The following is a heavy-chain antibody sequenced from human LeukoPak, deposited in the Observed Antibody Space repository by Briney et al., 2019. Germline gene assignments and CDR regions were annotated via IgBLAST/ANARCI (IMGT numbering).Heavy chain of an antibody. CDR3: ARAKIASTVIYYYMDV. CDR2: ISSSGSTI. V-gene: IGHV3-11*04. CDR1: GFTFSDYY. J-gene: IGHJ6*03. D-gene: IGHD2-21*02. Sequence: GGSLRLSCAASGFTFSDYYMSWIRQAPGKGLEWVSYISSSGSTIYYADSVKGRSTISRDNAKNSLYLQMNSLRAEDTAVYYCARAKIASTVIYYYMDVWGKGTTVTVSS.